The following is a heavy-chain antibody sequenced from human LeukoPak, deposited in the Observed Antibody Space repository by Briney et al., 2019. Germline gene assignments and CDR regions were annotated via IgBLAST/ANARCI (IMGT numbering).Heavy chain of an antibody. Sequence: PGGSLRLSCAASGFTVSSNYMSWVRQAPGKGLEWVSVIYSGGSTYYADSVKGRFTISRDNSKNTLYLQMNSLRAEDTAVYYCARDRYVWGSYRYFDYWGQGTLVTVSS. J-gene: IGHJ4*02. V-gene: IGHV3-66*01. CDR3: ARDRYVWGSYRYFDY. CDR1: GFTVSSNY. CDR2: IYSGGST. D-gene: IGHD3-16*02.